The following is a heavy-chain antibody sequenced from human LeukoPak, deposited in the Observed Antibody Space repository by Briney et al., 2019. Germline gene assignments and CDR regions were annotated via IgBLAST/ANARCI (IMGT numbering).Heavy chain of an antibody. CDR2: INPSNGSR. D-gene: IGHD1-1*01. V-gene: IGHV1-46*01. J-gene: IGHJ6*02. Sequence: ASVKVSCKASGYTFASYYCHWVRLAPGQGLEWMGIINPSNGSRNYAQKFQGRVTMTRDTSTGTVYMELSSLRSEDTAVYYCAGSEATGTTDQLDFYYYGMDVWGQGTTVTVSS. CDR3: AGSEATGTTDQLDFYYYGMDV. CDR1: GYTFASYY.